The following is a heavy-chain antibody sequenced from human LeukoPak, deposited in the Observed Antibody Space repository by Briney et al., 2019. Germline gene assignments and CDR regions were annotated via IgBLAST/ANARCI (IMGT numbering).Heavy chain of an antibody. V-gene: IGHV1-2*02. CDR3: ARDLEGLERYFDY. CDR2: INPGSGGT. Sequence: ASVKVSCKASGYTFTGYYIHWVRQAPGQGLEWMGWINPGSGGTKSAQKFQSRVTMTRDTSISTAYMELSRLRSDDTAVYYCARDLEGLERYFDYWGQGTLVTVSP. J-gene: IGHJ4*02. CDR1: GYTFTGYY. D-gene: IGHD1-1*01.